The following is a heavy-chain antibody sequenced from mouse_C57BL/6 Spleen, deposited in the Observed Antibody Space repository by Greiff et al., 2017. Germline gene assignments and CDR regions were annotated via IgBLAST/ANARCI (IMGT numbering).Heavy chain of an antibody. CDR3: ARGYDYDYAMDY. D-gene: IGHD2-4*01. Sequence: EVKVEESGGGLVKPGGSLKLSCAASGFTFSSYTMSWVRQTPEKRLEWVATISGGGGNTYYPDSVKGRFTISRDNAKNTLYLQLSSLRSEDTALDYCARGYDYDYAMDYWGQGTSVTVSS. V-gene: IGHV5-9*01. J-gene: IGHJ4*01. CDR1: GFTFSSYT. CDR2: ISGGGGNT.